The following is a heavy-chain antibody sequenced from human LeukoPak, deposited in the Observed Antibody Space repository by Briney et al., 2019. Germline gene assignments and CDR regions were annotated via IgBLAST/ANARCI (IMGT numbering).Heavy chain of an antibody. D-gene: IGHD4-17*01. CDR1: GGSFSGYY. CDR3: ARGTGRYGEADY. CDR2: INHSGST. V-gene: IGHV4-34*09. J-gene: IGHJ4*02. Sequence: PSETLSLTCAVYGGSFSGYYWSWIRQPPGKGLEWIGEINHSGSTNYNPSLKSRVTISVDTSKNQFSLKLSSVTAADTAVYYCARGTGRYGEADYWGQGTLVTVSS.